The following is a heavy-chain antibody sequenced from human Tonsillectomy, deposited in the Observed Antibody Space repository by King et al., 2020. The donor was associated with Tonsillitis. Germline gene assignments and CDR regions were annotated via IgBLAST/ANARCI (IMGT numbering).Heavy chain of an antibody. J-gene: IGHJ6*02. Sequence: QLVQSGAEVKKPGSSVKVSCKASGGTFSSYAISWVRQAPGQGLEWMGGIIPNFGTANYAQKFQGRVTITADESTSTAYMELSSLRSEDTAVYYCARLELDGCYYNCYSYYGMDVWGQGTTVTVSS. D-gene: IGHD1-26*01. V-gene: IGHV1-69*12. CDR2: IIPNFGTA. CDR3: ARLELDGCYYNCYSYYGMDV. CDR1: GGTFSSYA.